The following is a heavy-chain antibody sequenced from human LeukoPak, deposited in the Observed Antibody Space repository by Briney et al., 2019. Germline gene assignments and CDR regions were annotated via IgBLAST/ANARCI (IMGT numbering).Heavy chain of an antibody. CDR3: ARGRTTVTFDY. CDR2: INHSGST. Sequence: SEALSLTCVGYGGSFSGYYWSWIRQPPGKGLEGIGEINHSGSTNYNLSLTSRATISVDTSKNQFTLKLSSVTAADTAVYYCARGRTTVTFDYWGQGNLVTVSS. V-gene: IGHV4-34*01. CDR1: GGSFSGYY. J-gene: IGHJ4*02. D-gene: IGHD4-17*01.